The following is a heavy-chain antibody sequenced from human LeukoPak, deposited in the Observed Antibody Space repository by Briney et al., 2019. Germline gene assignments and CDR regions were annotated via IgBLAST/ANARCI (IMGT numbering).Heavy chain of an antibody. Sequence: SETLSLTCTVSGYSISSGYYWGWIRQPPGKGLEWIGYIYYSGSTNYNPSLKSRVAISVDTSKNQFSLKLSSVTAADTAVYYCARGVGILNAFDIWGQGTMVTVSS. CDR1: GYSISSGYY. V-gene: IGHV4-61*01. J-gene: IGHJ3*02. CDR3: ARGVGILNAFDI. D-gene: IGHD1-14*01. CDR2: IYYSGST.